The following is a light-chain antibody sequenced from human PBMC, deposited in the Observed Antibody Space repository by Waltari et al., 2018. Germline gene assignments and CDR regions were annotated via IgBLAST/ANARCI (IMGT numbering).Light chain of an antibody. Sequence: IEMTQSPATLSVSPGERATLSCRASQNVGTKLAWYQQKPGLAPRLLIYDASNRATGIPARFSGGGSGTDFTLTISSLEPEDFAVYYCQQRDSWWTFGQGTKVEIK. CDR2: DAS. CDR1: QNVGTK. CDR3: QQRDSWWT. J-gene: IGKJ1*01. V-gene: IGKV3-11*01.